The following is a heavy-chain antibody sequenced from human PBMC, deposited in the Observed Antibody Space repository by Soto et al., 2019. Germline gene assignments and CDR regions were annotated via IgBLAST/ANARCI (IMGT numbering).Heavy chain of an antibody. D-gene: IGHD3-10*01. CDR2: IYYSGST. V-gene: IGHV4-30-4*01. Sequence: SETLSLTCTVSGGSISSGDYYWSWIRQPPGKGLEWIGYIYYSGSTYYNPSLKSRVTISVDTSKNQFSLKLSSVTVADTAVYYCARDESFSAWDGSSRASYYYYGMDVWGQGTTVTVSS. CDR1: GGSISSGDYY. J-gene: IGHJ6*02. CDR3: ARDESFSAWDGSSRASYYYYGMDV.